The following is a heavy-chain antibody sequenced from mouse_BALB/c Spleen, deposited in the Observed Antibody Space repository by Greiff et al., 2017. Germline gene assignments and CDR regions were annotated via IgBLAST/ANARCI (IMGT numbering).Heavy chain of an antibody. CDR3: ARSALLRLRGAAMDY. CDR1: GYSITSDYA. CDR2: ISYSGST. Sequence: EVKLQESGPGLVKPSQSLSLTCTVTGYSITSDYAWNWIRQFPGNKLEWMGYISYSGSTSYNPSLKSRISITRDTSKNQFFLQLNSVTTEDTATYYCARSALLRLRGAAMDYWGQGTSVTVSS. V-gene: IGHV3-2*02. J-gene: IGHJ4*01. D-gene: IGHD1-2*01.